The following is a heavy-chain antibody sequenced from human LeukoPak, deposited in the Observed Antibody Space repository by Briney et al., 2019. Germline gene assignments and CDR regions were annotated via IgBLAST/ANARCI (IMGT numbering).Heavy chain of an antibody. J-gene: IGHJ4*02. Sequence: PGRSLRLSCAASGFSFKDTGMHWVRQAPGKGLEWVAVISYDGSNKYYADSVKGRFTISRDNSKNTLYLQMNSLRAEDTAVYYCARDRGAAAAYYFDYWGQGTLVTVSS. CDR3: ARDRGAAAAYYFDY. CDR1: GFSFKDTG. CDR2: ISYDGSNK. V-gene: IGHV3-30*19. D-gene: IGHD6-13*01.